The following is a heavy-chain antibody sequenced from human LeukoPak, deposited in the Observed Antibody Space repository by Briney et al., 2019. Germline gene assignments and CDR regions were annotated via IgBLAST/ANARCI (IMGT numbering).Heavy chain of an antibody. J-gene: IGHJ4*02. V-gene: IGHV4-34*01. D-gene: IGHD3-22*01. CDR3: ARGGYYDSSGYYYFDY. CDR2: INHSGST. CDR1: GGSFSGYY. Sequence: YPSGTLSLTCAVYGGSFSGYYWSWIRQPPGKGLEWIGEINHSGSTNYNPSLKSRVTISVDTSKNQFSLKLSSVAAADTAVYYCARGGYYDSSGYYYFDYWGQGTLVTLSS.